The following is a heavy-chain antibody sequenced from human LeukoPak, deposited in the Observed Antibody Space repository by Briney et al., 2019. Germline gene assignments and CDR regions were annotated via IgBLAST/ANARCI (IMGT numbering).Heavy chain of an antibody. Sequence: PGGSLRLSCAASGFTFSSYAMHWVRRAPGKGLEWVAVISYDGSNKYYADSVKGRFTISRDNSKNTLYLQMNSLRAEDTAVYYCARDYYGSGSYGVAFDIWGQGTMVTVSS. J-gene: IGHJ3*02. V-gene: IGHV3-30-3*01. CDR2: ISYDGSNK. CDR3: ARDYYGSGSYGVAFDI. CDR1: GFTFSSYA. D-gene: IGHD3-10*01.